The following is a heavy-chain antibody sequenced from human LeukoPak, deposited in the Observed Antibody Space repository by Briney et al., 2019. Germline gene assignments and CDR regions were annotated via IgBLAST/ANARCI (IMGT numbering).Heavy chain of an antibody. Sequence: PGGSLRLSCAASGFTFSSYAMSWVRQAPGKGLEWVSAISGSGGSTYYADSVKGRFTISRDNSKNTLYLQMNGLRAEDTAVYYCAKGLTVAAAGSSSVYWGQGTLVTVSS. CDR3: AKGLTVAAAGSSSVY. CDR1: GFTFSSYA. V-gene: IGHV3-23*01. D-gene: IGHD6-13*01. J-gene: IGHJ4*02. CDR2: ISGSGGST.